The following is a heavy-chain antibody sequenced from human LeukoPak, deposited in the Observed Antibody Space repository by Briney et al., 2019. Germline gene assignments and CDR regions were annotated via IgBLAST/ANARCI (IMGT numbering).Heavy chain of an antibody. CDR3: VRYDFWSGYYYAVDY. CDR1: GGTFSSYA. V-gene: IGHV1-69*05. D-gene: IGHD3-3*01. J-gene: IGHJ4*02. Sequence: AASVKVSCKASGGTFSSYAISWVRQAPGQGLEWMGGIIPIFGTANYAQKFQGRVTITTDESTSTAYMELSSLRSEDTAVYYCVRYDFWSGYYYAVDYWGQGTLVTVSS. CDR2: IIPIFGTA.